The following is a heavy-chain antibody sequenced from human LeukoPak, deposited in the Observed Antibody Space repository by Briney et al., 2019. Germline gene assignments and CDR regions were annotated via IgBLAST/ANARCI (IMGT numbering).Heavy chain of an antibody. CDR3: ARDRAGSSWYYFDY. J-gene: IGHJ4*02. V-gene: IGHV4-39*07. CDR1: GGSISSSSYY. Sequence: PSETLSLTCTVSGGSISSSSYYWGWIRQPPGKGLEWIGSIYYSGSTYYNPSLKSRVTISVDTSKNQFSLKLSSVTAADTAVYYCARDRAGSSWYYFDYWGQGTLVTVSS. D-gene: IGHD6-13*01. CDR2: IYYSGST.